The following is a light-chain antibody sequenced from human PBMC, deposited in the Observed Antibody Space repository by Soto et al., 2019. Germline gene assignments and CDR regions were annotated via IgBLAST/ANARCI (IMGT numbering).Light chain of an antibody. CDR2: VAS. CDR3: QKYSSAPWT. V-gene: IGKV1-27*01. CDR1: QGISNY. J-gene: IGKJ1*01. Sequence: DIQMTQSPSSLSASVGDRVTITCRASQGISNYLAWYQQQPGKVPKLLIYVASTLQSGVPARFSGSGSGTDFTLTISSLLPEDVGTYYCQKYSSAPWTVGQGTKVEIK.